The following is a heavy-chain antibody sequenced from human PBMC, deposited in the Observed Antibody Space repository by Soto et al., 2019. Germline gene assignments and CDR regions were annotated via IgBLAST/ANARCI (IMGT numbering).Heavy chain of an antibody. Sequence: EVQLVESGGGLVQPGGSLTLSSAASGFTFSNYDMSWVRQAPGKGLEWVSSIRGSGGSTYYADSVKGRFTISRDNSKNTLYLQMNSLRAEDTALFYCAKYTRVRLTTGFDYWGQGTLVAVSS. CDR2: IRGSGGST. CDR3: AKYTRVRLTTGFDY. V-gene: IGHV3-23*04. CDR1: GFTFSNYD. J-gene: IGHJ4*02. D-gene: IGHD4-4*01.